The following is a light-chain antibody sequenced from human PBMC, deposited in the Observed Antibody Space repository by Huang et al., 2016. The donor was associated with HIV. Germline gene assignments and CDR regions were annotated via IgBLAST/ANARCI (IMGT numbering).Light chain of an antibody. V-gene: IGKV3-15*01. CDR2: GAS. J-gene: IGKJ2*01. CDR3: QQYNNWPPYT. CDR1: QSVSGD. Sequence: EIVMTQSPATLSVSPGERATLSCRASQSVSGDLAWYQQKPGQAPRLLIYGASARATGIPARFSGSGSGTVCTLTISSLQSEDFAIYYCQQYNNWPPYTFGPGTKLEIK.